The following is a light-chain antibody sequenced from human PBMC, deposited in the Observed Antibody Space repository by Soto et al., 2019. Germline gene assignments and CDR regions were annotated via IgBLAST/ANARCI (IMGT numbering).Light chain of an antibody. CDR1: QSVSSN. J-gene: IGKJ1*01. CDR3: QQYGSSPRT. Sequence: EIVMTQSPATLSVSPGERATLSCRASQSVSSNLAWYQQKPGQAPRLLIYGASSRATGIPDRFSGSGSGTDFTLTISRLEPEDCAVYDGQQYGSSPRTFGQGTKVDIK. CDR2: GAS. V-gene: IGKV3-20*01.